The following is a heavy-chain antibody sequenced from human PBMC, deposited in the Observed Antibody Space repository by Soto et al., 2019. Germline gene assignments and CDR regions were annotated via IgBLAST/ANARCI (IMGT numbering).Heavy chain of an antibody. V-gene: IGHV3-48*01. CDR3: ARDQEVAGATASGAFDI. D-gene: IGHD6-19*01. CDR1: GFTFSSYS. CDR2: ISSSSSSI. J-gene: IGHJ3*02. Sequence: GGSLRLSCAASGFTFSSYSMNWVRQAPGKGLEWVSYISSSSSSIYYADSVKGRFTISRDNAKNSLYLQMNSLRAEDTAVYYCARDQEVAGATASGAFDIWGQGTMVTVSS.